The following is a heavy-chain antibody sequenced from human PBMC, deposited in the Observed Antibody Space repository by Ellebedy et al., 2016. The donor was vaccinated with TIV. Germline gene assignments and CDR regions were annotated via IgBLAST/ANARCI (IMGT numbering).Heavy chain of an antibody. CDR3: VRGLGYCTNGVCRMDV. CDR1: GGSVSSSTYY. D-gene: IGHD2-8*01. J-gene: IGHJ6*02. Sequence: MPSETLSLTCTVSGGSVSSSTYYWGWVRQPPGKGLEWPGSVHYSGSTHYNPSPGSRVTISAATSKNQFSLNLTSVTAADTAVYYCVRGLGYCTNGVCRMDVWGQGTTVTVSS. CDR2: VHYSGST. V-gene: IGHV4-39*07.